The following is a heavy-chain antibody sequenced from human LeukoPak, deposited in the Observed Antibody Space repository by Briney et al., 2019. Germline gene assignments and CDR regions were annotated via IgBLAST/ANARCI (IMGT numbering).Heavy chain of an antibody. V-gene: IGHV4-31*03. CDR3: ARGRGYSYGYTDY. CDR1: GGSISSGGYY. CDR2: IYYSGST. J-gene: IGHJ4*02. Sequence: PSETLSLTCTVSGGSISSGGYYWSWIRQHPGKGLEWIGYIYYSGSTYYNPSLKSRVTISVDTSKNQFSLKLSSVTAADTAVHYCARGRGYSYGYTDYWGQGTLVTVSS. D-gene: IGHD5-18*01.